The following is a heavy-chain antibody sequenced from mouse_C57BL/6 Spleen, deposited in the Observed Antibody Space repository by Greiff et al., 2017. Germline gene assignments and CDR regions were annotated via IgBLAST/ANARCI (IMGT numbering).Heavy chain of an antibody. D-gene: IGHD2-10*01. J-gene: IGHJ3*01. V-gene: IGHV1-82*01. CDR2: IYPGDGDT. CDR3: ARDLLWGAY. Sequence: VQLQESGPELVKPGASVKISCTASGYAFSSSWMNWVQQRPGKGLEWIGRIYPGDGDTNYNGKFTGKATRTADKSSSTAYMQLSSLTSEDAAVYFCARDLLWGAYWGQGTLVTVSA. CDR1: GYAFSSSW.